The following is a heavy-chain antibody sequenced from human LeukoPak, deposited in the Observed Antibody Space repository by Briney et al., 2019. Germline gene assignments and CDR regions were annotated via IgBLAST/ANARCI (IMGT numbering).Heavy chain of an antibody. CDR3: ARDDSFQFDS. CDR2: INPNTGGT. Sequence: ASVKVSCKASGYTFTAYYMHWVRQAPGQGLEWMGWINPNTGGTNYAQKFQGRVTMTRAASISTAYMELSSLRSDDTAVYYCARDDSFQFDSWGQGTLVTVSS. D-gene: IGHD5-18*01. CDR1: GYTFTAYY. V-gene: IGHV1-2*02. J-gene: IGHJ4*02.